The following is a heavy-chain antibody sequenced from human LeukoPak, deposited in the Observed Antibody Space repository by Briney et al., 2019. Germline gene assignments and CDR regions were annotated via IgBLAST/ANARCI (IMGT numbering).Heavy chain of an antibody. CDR2: INPNTGGT. CDR1: GYTFTAYY. CDR3: ARDLRATIEYYFDY. D-gene: IGHD4-17*01. V-gene: IGHV1-2*02. Sequence: ASVTVSCKASGYTFTAYYMHWVRQAPGQGLEWMGWINPNTGGTNYAQKFQGRVTMTRDTSISTAYMELSRLRSDDTAVYYCARDLRATIEYYFDYWGQGTLVTVSS. J-gene: IGHJ4*02.